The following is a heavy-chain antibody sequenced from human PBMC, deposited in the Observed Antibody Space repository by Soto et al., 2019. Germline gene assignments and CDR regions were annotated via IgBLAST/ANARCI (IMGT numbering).Heavy chain of an antibody. V-gene: IGHV5-51*01. Sequence: PGEPLKISCKGVGYKFASAWIGWVRQMPGKGLEWMGIIKPGTSDIRYSPSCRGHVTISADEAVSTAYLQWSSLKASDTAMYYCARQLSHICDSWGQGTLVTVSS. D-gene: IGHD3-3*02. CDR2: IKPGTSDI. CDR3: ARQLSHICDS. J-gene: IGHJ4*02. CDR1: GYKFASAW.